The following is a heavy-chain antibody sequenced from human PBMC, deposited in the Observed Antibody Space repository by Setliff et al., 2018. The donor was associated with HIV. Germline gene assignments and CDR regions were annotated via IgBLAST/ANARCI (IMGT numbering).Heavy chain of an antibody. D-gene: IGHD6-19*01. V-gene: IGHV1-2*06. J-gene: IGHJ3*02. CDR3: ARRPHGAGTYAFDI. CDR1: GYTITGFY. CDR2: IDPNSGGT. Sequence: ASVKVSCKASGYTITGFYMHWVRQAPGQGLEWMGRIDPNSGGTNYAQKFQGRVTMTRDTSISTAYMELSRLRSDDTAVYYCARRPHGAGTYAFDIWGQGTMVTVSS.